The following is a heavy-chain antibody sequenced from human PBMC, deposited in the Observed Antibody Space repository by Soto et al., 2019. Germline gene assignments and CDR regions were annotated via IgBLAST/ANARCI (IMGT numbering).Heavy chain of an antibody. CDR2: IIPILGIA. CDR1: GGTFSSYT. V-gene: IGHV1-69*02. Sequence: QVQLVQSGAEVKKPGSSVKVSCKASGGTFSSYTISWVRQAPGQGLEWMGRIIPILGIANYAQKFQGRVTITADKSTSTAYMELSSLRSEDTAVYYCARGAPRVRGVIIHNWFDPWGQGTLVTVSS. CDR3: ARGAPRVRGVIIHNWFDP. J-gene: IGHJ5*02. D-gene: IGHD3-10*01.